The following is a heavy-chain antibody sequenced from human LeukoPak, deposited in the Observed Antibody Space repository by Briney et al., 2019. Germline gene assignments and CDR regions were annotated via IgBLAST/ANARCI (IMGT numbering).Heavy chain of an antibody. CDR2: VAHDEKTI. J-gene: IGHJ4*02. D-gene: IGHD1-26*01. CDR3: AREKQSGGTPFDY. V-gene: IGHV3-30*04. CDR1: GFTFTGHS. Sequence: GGSLRLSCVASGFTFTGHSMHWVRQAPGKGLEWVAVVAHDEKTIFYADSLKGRFTVSRDNSKNTVYLQMNSLRDEDTAVYYCAREKQSGGTPFDYWGQGSLVTVSS.